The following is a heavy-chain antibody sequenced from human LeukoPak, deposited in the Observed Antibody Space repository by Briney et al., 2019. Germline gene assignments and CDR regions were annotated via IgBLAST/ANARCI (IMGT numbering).Heavy chain of an antibody. CDR3: AREAPMVRGVIMDY. D-gene: IGHD3-10*01. CDR1: GGSISSYY. V-gene: IGHV4-4*07. CDR2: IYTSGST. Sequence: SETLSLTCTVSGGSISSYYWSWIRQPAGKGLEWIGRIYTSGSTNYNPSLKSRVTMSVDTSKSQFSLKLSSVTAADTAVYYCAREAPMVRGVIMDYWGQGTLVTVSS. J-gene: IGHJ4*02.